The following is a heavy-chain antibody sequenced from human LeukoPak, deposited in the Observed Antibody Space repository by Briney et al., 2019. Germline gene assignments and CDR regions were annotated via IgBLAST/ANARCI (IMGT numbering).Heavy chain of an antibody. D-gene: IGHD3-16*01. Sequence: GGFLRLSCAASGFTFSSYAMSWVPQAPGKGLEWVSAISGSGGSTYYADSVKGRFTISRDNSKNTLYLQMNSLRAEDTAVYYCAKAGRILRYFDYWGQGTLVTVSS. CDR2: ISGSGGST. V-gene: IGHV3-23*01. CDR3: AKAGRILRYFDY. J-gene: IGHJ4*02. CDR1: GFTFSSYA.